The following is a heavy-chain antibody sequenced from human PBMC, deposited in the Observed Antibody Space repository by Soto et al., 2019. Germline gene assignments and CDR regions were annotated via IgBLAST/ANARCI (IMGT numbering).Heavy chain of an antibody. V-gene: IGHV4-39*01. Sequence: PSETLSLTCTVSGGSISSSSYYWGWIRQPPGKGLEWIGSIYYSGSTYYNPSLKSRVTISVDTSKNQFSLKLSSVTAADTAVYYCARHARLDSGYDDWGQGTLVTVSS. J-gene: IGHJ4*02. D-gene: IGHD5-12*01. CDR3: ARHARLDSGYDD. CDR1: GGSISSSSYY. CDR2: IYYSGST.